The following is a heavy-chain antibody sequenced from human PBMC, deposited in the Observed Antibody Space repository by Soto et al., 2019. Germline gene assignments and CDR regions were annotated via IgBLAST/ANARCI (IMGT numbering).Heavy chain of an antibody. Sequence: GGSLRLSCGTSGFTFGNYVMGWVRQAPWKGLYWVSGISSTGRITYYADSVKGRFTISRDNSKNTLYLQMDSLRADDTAVYYCAEVAKSGVVIEYHDSWGQGSLVTVSS. V-gene: IGHV3-23*01. J-gene: IGHJ4*02. CDR3: AEVAKSGVVIEYHDS. CDR2: ISSTGRIT. CDR1: GFTFGNYV. D-gene: IGHD3-3*01.